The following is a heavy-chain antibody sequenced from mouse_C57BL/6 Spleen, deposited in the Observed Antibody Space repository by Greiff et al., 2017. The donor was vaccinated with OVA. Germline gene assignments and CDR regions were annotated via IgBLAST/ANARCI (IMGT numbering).Heavy chain of an antibody. V-gene: IGHV1-15*01. Sequence: VQLQQSGAELVRPGASVTLSCKASGYTFTDYEMHWVKQTPVHGLEWIGAIDPETGGTAYNQKFKGKAILTADKSSSTAYMELRSLTSEDSAVYYCTRSDGGYYFDYWGQGTTLTVSS. CDR3: TRSDGGYYFDY. CDR2: IDPETGGT. CDR1: GYTFTDYE. D-gene: IGHD1-2*01. J-gene: IGHJ2*01.